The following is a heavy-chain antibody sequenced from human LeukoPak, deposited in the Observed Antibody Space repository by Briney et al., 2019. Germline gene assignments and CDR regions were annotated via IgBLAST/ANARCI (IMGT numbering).Heavy chain of an antibody. V-gene: IGHV4-61*02. Sequence: PSQTLSLTCTVSGGSISSGGYYWSWIRQPAGKGLEWIGRIYTSGSTNYNPSLKSRVTISVDTSKNQFSLKLSSVTAADTAVYYCVRDSAAAAGGGTDYWGQGTLVTVSS. CDR3: VRDSAAAAGGGTDY. CDR2: IYTSGST. J-gene: IGHJ4*02. CDR1: GGSISSGGYY. D-gene: IGHD6-13*01.